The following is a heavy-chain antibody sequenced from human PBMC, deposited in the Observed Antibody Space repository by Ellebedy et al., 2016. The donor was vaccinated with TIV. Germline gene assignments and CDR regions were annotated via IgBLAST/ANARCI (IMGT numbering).Heavy chain of an antibody. CDR1: GFTFSSYA. D-gene: IGHD1-26*01. CDR2: ISGSGGST. J-gene: IGHJ4*02. CDR3: AKGPVWSYYSKFDY. V-gene: IGHV3-23*01. Sequence: GESLKISXAASGFTFSSYAMSWVRQAPGKGLEWVSAISGSGGSTYYADSVKGRFTISRDNSKNTLYLQMNSLRAEDTAVYYCAKGPVWSYYSKFDYWGQGTLVTVSS.